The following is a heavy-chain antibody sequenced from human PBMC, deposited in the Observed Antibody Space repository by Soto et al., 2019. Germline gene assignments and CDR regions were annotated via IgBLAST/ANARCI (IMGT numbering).Heavy chain of an antibody. CDR3: VNELHISDWC. J-gene: IGHJ4*02. CDR1: GFRLINYG. Sequence: GGSLRLSCAAFGFRLINYGMHWVRQAPGKGLEWVAVISYDGGYKLYADAVKGRLTISRDNSKNTVYLQMTSLRVEDSAPYYCVNELHISDWCWGRGTLVTVSS. D-gene: IGHD2-21*01. CDR2: ISYDGGYK. V-gene: IGHV3-30*18.